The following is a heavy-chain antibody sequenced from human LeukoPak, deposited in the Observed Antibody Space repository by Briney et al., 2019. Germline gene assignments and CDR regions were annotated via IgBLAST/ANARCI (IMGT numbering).Heavy chain of an antibody. D-gene: IGHD6-19*01. CDR3: ARDSSGWKSNGAFDI. J-gene: IGHJ3*02. V-gene: IGHV4-61*02. Sequence: PSDTLSLTCTVSGGSISSGTYYWSWIRQPAGKGLEWIGRIYTSGSTNYNPSLKSRVTISVDTSKTQFSLKLSSVTAADTAVYYCARDSSGWKSNGAFDIWGQETMVTVSS. CDR2: IYTSGST. CDR1: GGSISSGTYY.